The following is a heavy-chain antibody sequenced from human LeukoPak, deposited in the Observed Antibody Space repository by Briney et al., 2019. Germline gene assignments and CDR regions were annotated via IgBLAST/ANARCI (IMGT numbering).Heavy chain of an antibody. Sequence: ASVKVSCKASGYIFTGYYMHWVRQAPGQGLEWMGWINPNSGGSNYAQKFQGRVTMTRGRSISTAYMELRSLRSDDTAVYYCARGSYWYDGWGQGTLVTVSS. D-gene: IGHD6-13*01. CDR3: ARGSYWYDG. J-gene: IGHJ5*02. V-gene: IGHV1-2*02. CDR1: GYIFTGYY. CDR2: INPNSGGS.